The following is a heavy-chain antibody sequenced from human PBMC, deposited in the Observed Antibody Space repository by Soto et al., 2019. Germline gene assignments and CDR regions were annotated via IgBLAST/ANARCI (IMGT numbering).Heavy chain of an antibody. CDR3: AREDPWGDSSGYGRGGTDY. V-gene: IGHV3-7*03. J-gene: IGHJ4*02. D-gene: IGHD3-22*01. CDR2: IKQDGSEK. CDR1: GFTFSSYG. Sequence: EVQLVASGGAWCQLGGPLRLACAAPGFTFSSYGMSWVPEAPGKGLGRVANIKQDGSEKYYVDSVKGRFTISRDNAKNSLYLQMKSLRAEDTAVSYCAREDPWGDSSGYGRGGTDYWGQGTLVTVSS.